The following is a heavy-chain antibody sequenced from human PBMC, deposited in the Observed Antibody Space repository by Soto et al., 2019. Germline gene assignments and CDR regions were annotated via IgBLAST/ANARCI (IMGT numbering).Heavy chain of an antibody. Sequence: QITLKESGPTLVKPTQTLTLTCTFSGFSLSTSGVAVGWIRQPPGQALEWLALIYWDDDKRYSPSLNSRLTINKDTSKNQVVLSVTNMDPVDTATYYCAHRGSCDAFDIWGQGTMVTVSS. V-gene: IGHV2-5*02. CDR3: AHRGSCDAFDI. CDR2: IYWDDDK. CDR1: GFSLSTSGVA. D-gene: IGHD1-26*01. J-gene: IGHJ3*02.